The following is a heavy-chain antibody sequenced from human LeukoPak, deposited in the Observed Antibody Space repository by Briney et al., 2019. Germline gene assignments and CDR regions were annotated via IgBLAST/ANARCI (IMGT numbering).Heavy chain of an antibody. CDR2: IYTSGST. CDR1: GGSISSYY. CDR3: ARAIADYGDPEGDAFDI. Sequence: PSETLSLTCTVSGGSISSYYWSWIRQPAGKGLEWIGRIYTSGSTNYNPSLKSRVTMSVDTSKNQFSLKLSSVTAAGTAVYYCARAIADYGDPEGDAFDIWGQGTMVTVSS. V-gene: IGHV4-4*07. J-gene: IGHJ3*02. D-gene: IGHD4-17*01.